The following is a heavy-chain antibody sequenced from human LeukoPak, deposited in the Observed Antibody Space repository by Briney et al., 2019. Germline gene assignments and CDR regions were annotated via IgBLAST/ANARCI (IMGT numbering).Heavy chain of an antibody. CDR1: GGSMKNYY. CDR3: ARAGYCSSTSCQWVPLV. V-gene: IGHV4-59*01. CDR2: IYYSGST. J-gene: IGHJ6*02. Sequence: ETLSLTCNVSGGSMKNYYWIWIRQSPGKGLEWIGYIYYSGSTNYNPSLKSRVTISVDTSKNQFSLKLSSVTAADTAVYYCARAGYCSSTSCQWVPLVWGQGTTVTVSS. D-gene: IGHD2-2*03.